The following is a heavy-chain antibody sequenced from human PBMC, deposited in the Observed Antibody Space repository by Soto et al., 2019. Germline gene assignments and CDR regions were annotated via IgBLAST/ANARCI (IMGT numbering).Heavy chain of an antibody. CDR1: GGSFSGYY. Sequence: SETLSLTCAVYGGSFSGYYWSWIRQPPGKGLEWIGEINHSGSTNYNPSLKSRVTISVDTSKNQFSLKLSSVTAADTAVYYCARETYGSGSYYKKGYMDVWGNGTTVTVSS. CDR2: INHSGST. D-gene: IGHD3-10*01. CDR3: ARETYGSGSYYKKGYMDV. J-gene: IGHJ6*03. V-gene: IGHV4-34*01.